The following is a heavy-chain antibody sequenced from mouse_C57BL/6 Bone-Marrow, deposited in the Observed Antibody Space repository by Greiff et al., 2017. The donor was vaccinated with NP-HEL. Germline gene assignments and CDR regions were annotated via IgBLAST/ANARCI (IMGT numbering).Heavy chain of an antibody. J-gene: IGHJ3*01. CDR3: ARGSSSWFAY. Sequence: QVQLQQSGAELVRPGTSVKVSCKASGYAFTNYLIEWVKQRPGQGLAWLGVLNPGRGGTNYNEKFKGKATLTADKSSSTAYMQLSSLTSEDSAVYFCARGSSSWFAYWGQGTLVTVSA. CDR1: GYAFTNYL. D-gene: IGHD1-1*01. CDR2: LNPGRGGT. V-gene: IGHV1-54*01.